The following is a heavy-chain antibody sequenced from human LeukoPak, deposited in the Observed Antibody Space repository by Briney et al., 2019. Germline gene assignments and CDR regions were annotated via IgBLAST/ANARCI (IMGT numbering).Heavy chain of an antibody. V-gene: IGHV3-74*01. Sequence: GGSLRLSCAASGFTFSSYWMHWVRQAPGKGLVWVSRINSDGSSTSYADSVKGRFTISRDNSKSTLYIQMNSLRAEDTAVYYCARAKPKNMVRGLIMRRESRYYFDYWGQGTLVTVSS. D-gene: IGHD3-10*01. CDR1: GFTFSSYW. CDR3: ARAKPKNMVRGLIMRRESRYYFDY. J-gene: IGHJ4*02. CDR2: INSDGSST.